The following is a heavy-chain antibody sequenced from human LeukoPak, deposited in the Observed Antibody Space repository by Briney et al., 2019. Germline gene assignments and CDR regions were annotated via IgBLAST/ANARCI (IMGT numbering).Heavy chain of an antibody. CDR1: GFTFSSYE. V-gene: IGHV3-48*03. CDR2: ISSSGSTI. J-gene: IGHJ4*02. CDR3: ARSTPSFGY. Sequence: PGGSLRLSCAASGFTFSSYEMNWVRQAPGKGLEWVSYISSSGSTIYYADSVKGRFTISRDNAKNSLYLQMNSLRAEDTAVYHCARSTPSFGYWGQGTLVTVSS. D-gene: IGHD2-2*01.